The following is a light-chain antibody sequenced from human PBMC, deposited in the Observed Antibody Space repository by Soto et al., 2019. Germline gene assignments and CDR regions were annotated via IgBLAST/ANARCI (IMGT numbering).Light chain of an antibody. CDR2: KAS. V-gene: IGKV1-5*03. CDR1: QSITTW. CDR3: QQYNTYPLT. J-gene: IGKJ4*01. Sequence: DIQMTQSPSTLSASVGERVTITCRASQSITTWLAWYQQKPGKAPKLIIYKASSLEGGVPSRFSGSGSGTEFNITISSLQPDDFATYYCQQYNTYPLTFGGGTTVEIK.